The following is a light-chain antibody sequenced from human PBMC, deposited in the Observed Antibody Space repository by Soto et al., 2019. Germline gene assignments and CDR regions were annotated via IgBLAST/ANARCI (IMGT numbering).Light chain of an antibody. CDR3: HQYHNWPPYT. Sequence: EIWMTQSPATLSVSPGERATLSCGASQSVGSNLAWYQQKPGQAPRLLIYGASTRATAIPARFSGSGSGTEFTLTISSLKSEDFAVYYCHQYHNWPPYTFGLGTKVDI. CDR2: GAS. CDR1: QSVGSN. V-gene: IGKV3-15*01. J-gene: IGKJ1*01.